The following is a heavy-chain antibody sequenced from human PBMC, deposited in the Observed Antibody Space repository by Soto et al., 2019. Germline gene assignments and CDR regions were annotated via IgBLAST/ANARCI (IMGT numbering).Heavy chain of an antibody. V-gene: IGHV2-5*02. CDR2: IYWDDDK. D-gene: IGHD6-6*01. Sequence: QITLRESGPTLVKPTQTLTLTCTFSGFSLSTSGVGVGWIRQPPGKALEWLALIYWDDDKRYSPSLKSRLTITKDTSKNHVVLTMTNMYPVDTATYYCAHRIAAPGYFDYWGQGTLVTVSS. CDR3: AHRIAAPGYFDY. CDR1: GFSLSTSGVG. J-gene: IGHJ4*02.